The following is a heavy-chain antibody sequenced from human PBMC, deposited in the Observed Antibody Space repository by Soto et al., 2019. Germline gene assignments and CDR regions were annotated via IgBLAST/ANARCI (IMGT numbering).Heavy chain of an antibody. D-gene: IGHD2-8*01. CDR3: VRHLPVPMAVGSFDI. V-gene: IGHV4-59*08. J-gene: IGHJ3*02. CDR1: GGFLSRSY. CDR2: IYESGST. Sequence: QVQLQESGPGLVKPSETLSLTCTVSGGFLSRSYWSWIRQSPGKGLEWIGYIYESGSTSYNPSLKSRVAVSIDMSKNHFSLTLRSVTAADTAVYYCVRHLPVPMAVGSFDIWGRGTLITVSS.